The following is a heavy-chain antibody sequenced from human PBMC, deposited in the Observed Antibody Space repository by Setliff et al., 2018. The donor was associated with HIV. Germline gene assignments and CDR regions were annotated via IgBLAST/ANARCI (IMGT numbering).Heavy chain of an antibody. J-gene: IGHJ5*02. CDR2: INHSGSS. Sequence: GSLRLSCAASGFTVSSNYMSWIRQTPGKGLEWIGEINHSGSSNYNPSLKSRVTLSVDTSKNQFSLRLNSLTAADTAVYYCARGLSSDTGYRGNWFDPWGQGTLVTVSS. V-gene: IGHV4-34*01. CDR1: GFTVSSNY. CDR3: ARGLSSDTGYRGNWFDP. D-gene: IGHD3-9*01.